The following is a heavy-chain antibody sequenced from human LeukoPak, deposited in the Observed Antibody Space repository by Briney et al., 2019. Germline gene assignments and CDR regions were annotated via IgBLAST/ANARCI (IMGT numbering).Heavy chain of an antibody. D-gene: IGHD2-15*01. CDR3: AKDTRYCSGGSCYGYYGMDV. CDR1: GFTFSSYG. CDR2: ISYDGSNK. Sequence: GRSLKLSCAASGFTFSSYGMHWVRQAPGKGLEWVAIISYDGSNKYLADSGKGRFTISRDNSKKTLYLQMNGLRAEDTAVYYCAKDTRYCSGGSCYGYYGMDVWGQGTTVTVSS. J-gene: IGHJ6*02. V-gene: IGHV3-30*18.